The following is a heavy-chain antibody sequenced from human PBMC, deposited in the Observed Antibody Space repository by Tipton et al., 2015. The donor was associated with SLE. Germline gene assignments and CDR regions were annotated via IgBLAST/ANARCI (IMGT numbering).Heavy chain of an antibody. D-gene: IGHD1-26*01. CDR2: MNPNSGNT. V-gene: IGHV1-8*01. CDR1: GYTFTSYH. CDR3: ARVELRSWAFDY. J-gene: IGHJ4*02. Sequence: QVQLVQSGPEVKKPGASVKVSCKASGYTFTSYHITWVRQASGQGLEWMGWMNPNSGNTGYAQNFQGRLTMTRSTSMSTAYMELSSLRSEDAAVYYCARVELRSWAFDYWGQGTLVTVSS.